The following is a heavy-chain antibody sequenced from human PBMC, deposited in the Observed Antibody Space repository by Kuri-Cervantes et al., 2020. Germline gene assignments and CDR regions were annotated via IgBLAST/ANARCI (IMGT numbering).Heavy chain of an antibody. CDR3: AREDCSSTSCYAEVGWFGP. CDR2: ISYDGSNK. J-gene: IGHJ5*02. V-gene: IGHV3-30*03. CDR1: GFTFSSYG. D-gene: IGHD2-2*01. Sequence: GGSLRLSCAASGFTFSSYGMHWVRQAPGKGLEWVAVISYDGSNKYYADSVKGRFTISRDNSKNTLYLQMNSLRAEDTAVYYCAREDCSSTSCYAEVGWFGPWGQGTLVTVSS.